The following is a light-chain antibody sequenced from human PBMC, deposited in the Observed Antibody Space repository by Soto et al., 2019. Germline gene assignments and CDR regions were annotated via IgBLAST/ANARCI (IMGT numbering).Light chain of an antibody. CDR3: QQYSDWWT. CDR2: GAS. J-gene: IGKJ1*01. Sequence: EIVMTQSPATLSVSPGERATLSCRASQDININLAWYQQKPGQAPRLVIYGASTRATGIPARFSGSGSGSGTEFTLTIRSLQSDDVAVYYCQQYSDWWTFGQGTKVEIK. CDR1: QDININ. V-gene: IGKV3-15*01.